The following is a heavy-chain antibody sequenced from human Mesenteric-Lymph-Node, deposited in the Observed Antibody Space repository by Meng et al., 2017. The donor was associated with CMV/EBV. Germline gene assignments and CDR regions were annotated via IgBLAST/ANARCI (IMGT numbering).Heavy chain of an antibody. Sequence: GGSLRLSCAASGFTFSSYSMNWVRQAPGKGLEWVSSISSSSSYIYYADSVKGRFTISRDNAKNSLYLQMNSLRADDTAVYYCARETGYCGFPTCSQGYYFDLWGRGTLVTVSS. CDR1: GFTFSSYS. J-gene: IGHJ2*01. V-gene: IGHV3-21*01. CDR2: ISSSSSYI. D-gene: IGHD2-2*01. CDR3: ARETGYCGFPTCSQGYYFDL.